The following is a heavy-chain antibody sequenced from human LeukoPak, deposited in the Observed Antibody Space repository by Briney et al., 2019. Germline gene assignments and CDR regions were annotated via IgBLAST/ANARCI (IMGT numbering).Heavy chain of an antibody. CDR3: ARVNDYGGNDDAFDT. J-gene: IGHJ3*02. Sequence: GGSLRLSCVASGCTFSSYEMNWVRQAPGKGLEWVSYIRSTGSIIFYADSVKGRFTISRDNAKNSLYLQMNSLRAEDTALYYCARVNDYGGNDDAFDTWGQGTMVTVSS. V-gene: IGHV3-48*03. D-gene: IGHD4-23*01. CDR2: IRSTGSII. CDR1: GCTFSSYE.